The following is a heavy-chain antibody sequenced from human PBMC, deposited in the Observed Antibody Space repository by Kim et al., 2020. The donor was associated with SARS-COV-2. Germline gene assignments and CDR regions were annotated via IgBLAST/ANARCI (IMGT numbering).Heavy chain of an antibody. Sequence: ASVKVSCKASGYTFTSYTMHWVRQAPGQRLEWMGWINPGNGNTKYSQKFQGRITITSDTSASTVYMELSSLISEDTAVYYCAREINRVGYGSGSYYDYWGQGTLVSASS. CDR3: AREINRVGYGSGSYYDY. CDR2: INPGNGNT. D-gene: IGHD3-10*01. V-gene: IGHV1-3*01. CDR1: GYTFTSYT. J-gene: IGHJ4*02.